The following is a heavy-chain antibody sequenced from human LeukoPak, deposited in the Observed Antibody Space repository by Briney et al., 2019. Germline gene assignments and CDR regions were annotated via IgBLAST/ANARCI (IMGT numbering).Heavy chain of an antibody. Sequence: ASVKVSCKASGYTFTSYGISWVRQAPGQGLEWMGWMNPNSGNTGYAQKFQGRVTMTRNTSISTAYMELSSLRSEDTAVYYCAREASGSYYQNDYWGQGTLVTVSS. D-gene: IGHD1-26*01. J-gene: IGHJ4*02. CDR1: GYTFTSYG. CDR3: AREASGSYYQNDY. CDR2: MNPNSGNT. V-gene: IGHV1-8*02.